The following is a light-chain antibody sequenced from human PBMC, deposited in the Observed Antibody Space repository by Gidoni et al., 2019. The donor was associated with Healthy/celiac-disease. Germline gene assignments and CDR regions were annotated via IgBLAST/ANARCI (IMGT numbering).Light chain of an antibody. CDR3: QQYDNLPQA. CDR2: DAS. Sequence: DIQMTQSPSSLSASVGDRVTITCQASQDISNYLNWYQQKPGKAPKLLNYDASNLETGVPSRFSGSGSGTDFTFTISSLQPEDIAKYYCQQYDNLPQAFGQGTRLEIK. J-gene: IGKJ5*01. V-gene: IGKV1-33*01. CDR1: QDISNY.